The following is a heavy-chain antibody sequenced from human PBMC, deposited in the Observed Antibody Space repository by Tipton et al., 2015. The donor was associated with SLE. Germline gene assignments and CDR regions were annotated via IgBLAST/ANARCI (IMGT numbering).Heavy chain of an antibody. CDR3: ARAPLRGYTYGPGY. CDR1: GFTFSDYY. Sequence: SLRLSCAASGFTFSDYYMSWIRQAPGKGLEWVAYISSGGSYTNYADSVKGRFTISRDNAKNSLYLQMSSLRDEDTAVYYCARAPLRGYTYGPGYWGQGTLVTVSS. J-gene: IGHJ1*01. D-gene: IGHD5-18*01. V-gene: IGHV3-11*05. CDR2: ISSGGSYT.